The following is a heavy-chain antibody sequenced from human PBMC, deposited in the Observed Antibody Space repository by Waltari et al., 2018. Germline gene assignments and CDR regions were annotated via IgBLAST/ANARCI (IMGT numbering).Heavy chain of an antibody. CDR3: ARHVDGFTLRGFDY. J-gene: IGHJ4*02. CDR1: GGSISSSRRW. Sequence: QVQLQESGPGLLKPSGTLSLTCTVSGGSISSSRRWWSWLRQPPGKGLEWIGEIYPDGNTNTNPSLKGRVTISLDKSKNQVSLRLTLVAAADTAVYYCARHVDGFTLRGFDYWGPGTLVAVSS. D-gene: IGHD2-15*01. CDR2: IYPDGNT. V-gene: IGHV4-4*02.